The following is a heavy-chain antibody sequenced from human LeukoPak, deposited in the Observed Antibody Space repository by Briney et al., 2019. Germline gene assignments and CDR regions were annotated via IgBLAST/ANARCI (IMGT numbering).Heavy chain of an antibody. CDR3: ARTEMGPVAYCGGDCSNNWFDP. Sequence: ASVKVSCKASGYTFTGYYMHWVRQAPGQGLEWMGWINPNSGGTNYAQKFQGWATMTRDTSISTAYMELSRLRSEDTAVYYCARTEMGPVAYCGGDCSNNWFDPWGQGTLVTVSS. CDR1: GYTFTGYY. D-gene: IGHD2-21*01. J-gene: IGHJ5*02. CDR2: INPNSGGT. V-gene: IGHV1-2*04.